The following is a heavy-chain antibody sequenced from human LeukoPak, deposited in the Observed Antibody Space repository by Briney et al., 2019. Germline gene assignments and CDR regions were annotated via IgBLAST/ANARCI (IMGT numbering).Heavy chain of an antibody. J-gene: IGHJ4*02. CDR2: VKQDGSTK. D-gene: IGHD2-21*02. CDR3: AKAAYCGTDCHYYFEY. V-gene: IGHV3-7*05. Sequence: GGSLRLSCAVSGFNFSSHWMNWVRQAPGKGLEWVASVKQDGSTKYYADSVKGRFTITRDNANNSLYLQMDSLRAEYTAVYYCAKAAYCGTDCHYYFEYWGQGTLVIVSS. CDR1: GFNFSSHW.